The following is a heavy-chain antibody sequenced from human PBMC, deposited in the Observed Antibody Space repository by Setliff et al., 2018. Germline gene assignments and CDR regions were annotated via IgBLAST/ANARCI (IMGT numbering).Heavy chain of an antibody. D-gene: IGHD4-17*01. CDR3: ARDLSTTVMTRSWYYFDY. Sequence: ASVKVSCKASGGTFSSYAISWVRQAPGQGLEWMGGIIPYNSNTNYAQNFQGRVTMTTDTSTSTAYMELRSLRSDDTAMYYCARDLSTTVMTRSWYYFDYWGQGTLVTVSS. J-gene: IGHJ4*02. V-gene: IGHV1-18*01. CDR1: GGTFSSYA. CDR2: IIPYNSNT.